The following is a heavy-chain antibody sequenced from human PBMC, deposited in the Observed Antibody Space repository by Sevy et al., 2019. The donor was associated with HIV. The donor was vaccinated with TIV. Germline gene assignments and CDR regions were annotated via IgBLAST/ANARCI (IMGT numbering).Heavy chain of an antibody. CDR1: GYTFTSYA. V-gene: IGHV1-3*01. D-gene: IGHD5-18*01. J-gene: IGHJ6*03. CDR3: ARGYSYGSDYYYYYYMDV. CDR2: INAGNGNT. Sequence: ASVKVSCKASGYTFTSYAMHWVRQAPGQRLEWMGWINAGNGNTKYSQKFQGRVTITRDTSASTAYMELSSLRYEDTAVYYCARGYSYGSDYYYYYYMDVWGKGTTVTVSS.